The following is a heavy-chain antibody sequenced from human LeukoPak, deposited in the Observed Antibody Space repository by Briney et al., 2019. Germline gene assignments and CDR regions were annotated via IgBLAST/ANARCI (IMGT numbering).Heavy chain of an antibody. J-gene: IGHJ5*02. CDR1: VFTFSDYA. V-gene: IGHV3-33*01. CDR2: IWYDGSDK. D-gene: IGHD3-3*01. Sequence: GGSLRLSCAASVFTFSDYAMHWVRQAPGKGLEWVAVIWYDGSDKYYADSVKGRFTISRDNSKNALYLQMNSLRAEDTAVYYCARNSDFWSGYYSAWGQGTLVTVSS. CDR3: ARNSDFWSGYYSA.